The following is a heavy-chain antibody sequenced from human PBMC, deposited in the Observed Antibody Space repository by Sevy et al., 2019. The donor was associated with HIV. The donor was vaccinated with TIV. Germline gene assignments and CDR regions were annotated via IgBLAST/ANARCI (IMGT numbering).Heavy chain of an antibody. J-gene: IGHJ4*02. CDR1: GLTFTSYY. D-gene: IGHD5-18*01. V-gene: IGHV1-46*01. CDR3: AAGPEIALWSPPVGH. CDR2: MNPGGGGT. Sequence: ASVKVSCKASGLTFTSYYMHWVRQAPGQGLEWMGMMNPGGGGTSYAQKFQGRVTMTRDTSTSTVLMELSSLRSEATAVYYCAAGPEIALWSPPVGHWGQGTLVTVSS.